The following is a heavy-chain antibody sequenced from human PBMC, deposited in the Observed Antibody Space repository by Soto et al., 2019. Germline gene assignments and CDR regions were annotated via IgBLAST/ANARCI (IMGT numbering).Heavy chain of an antibody. J-gene: IGHJ5*02. D-gene: IGHD3-10*01. Sequence: SGPTLVNPTQTLTLTCTFSGFSLRTPGVGVGWIRQPPGKALEWLAIIYWNDDERYSPSLKTRLNITKDTSKNQVVLTMTNMDPVDTATYYCAHRRTHAGSYSFINRFDPWGHGTLVTVSS. CDR2: IYWNDDE. CDR3: AHRRTHAGSYSFINRFDP. V-gene: IGHV2-5*01. CDR1: GFSLRTPGVG.